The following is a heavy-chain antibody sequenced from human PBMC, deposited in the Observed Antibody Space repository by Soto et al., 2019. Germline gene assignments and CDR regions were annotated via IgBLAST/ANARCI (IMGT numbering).Heavy chain of an antibody. Sequence: GESLNISCKVSGYTFTDHWIGWLRQMPGKGLEWMGIVYPGDSDTRYSPSFQGQVSISADKSINTAYLQWGRLKASDTAMYYCATLLVAPTNLQDWGQGSLVTVSS. CDR1: GYTFTDHW. CDR3: ATLLVAPTNLQD. CDR2: VYPGDSDT. V-gene: IGHV5-51*01. D-gene: IGHD1-26*01. J-gene: IGHJ1*01.